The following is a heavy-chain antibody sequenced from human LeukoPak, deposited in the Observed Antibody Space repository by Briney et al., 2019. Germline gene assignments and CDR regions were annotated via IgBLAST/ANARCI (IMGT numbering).Heavy chain of an antibody. CDR3: ARVNILTGPYWYFDL. J-gene: IGHJ2*01. Sequence: ASVKVSCKASGYTSTSYYMHWVRQAPGQGLEWMGIINPSGGSTSYAQKFQGRDTMTRDTSTSTVYMELSSLRSEDTAVYYCARVNILTGPYWYFDLWGRGTLVTVSS. CDR1: GYTSTSYY. CDR2: INPSGGST. D-gene: IGHD3-9*01. V-gene: IGHV1-46*01.